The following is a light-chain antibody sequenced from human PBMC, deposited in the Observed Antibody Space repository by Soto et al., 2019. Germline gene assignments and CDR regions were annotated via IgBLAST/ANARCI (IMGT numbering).Light chain of an antibody. J-gene: IGKJ5*01. CDR1: QSAGNF. CDR3: QLYGISPH. V-gene: IGKV3D-15*01. Sequence: EIVMTESPATLSVSPGETASLSCRASQSAGNFLAWYQHKPGQAPRLLIYASSKRATGIPDRFSGSASGTDFTLTINRLEPEDFAVYYCQLYGISPHFGQGTRLEIK. CDR2: ASS.